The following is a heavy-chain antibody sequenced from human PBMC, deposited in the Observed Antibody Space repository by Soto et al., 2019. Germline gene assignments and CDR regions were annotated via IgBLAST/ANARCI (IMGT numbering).Heavy chain of an antibody. CDR1: GGSISSGDYY. Sequence: PSETLSLTCTVSGGSISSGDYYWSWIRQPPGKGLEWIGYIYYSGSTNCSPSLKSRITMSVEKSRNQFSLTVSSMTAADTAVYYCARGGDWKFDYWGQGTLVTVS. CDR3: ARGGDWKFDY. V-gene: IGHV4-30-4*01. D-gene: IGHD2-21*02. CDR2: IYYSGST. J-gene: IGHJ4*02.